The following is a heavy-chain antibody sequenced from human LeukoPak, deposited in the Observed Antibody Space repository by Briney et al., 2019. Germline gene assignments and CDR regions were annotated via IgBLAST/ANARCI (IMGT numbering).Heavy chain of an antibody. CDR2: ISYDGGSK. Sequence: GGSLRLSCEASGFTFSSYALDWVRQAPGKGLEWVAVISYDGGSKYYADSVKGRFTISRDNAKNSLYLQMNSLRDEDTAVYYCASSGSYRFDYWGQGTLVTVSS. J-gene: IGHJ4*02. V-gene: IGHV3-30-3*01. CDR3: ASSGSYRFDY. D-gene: IGHD1-26*01. CDR1: GFTFSSYA.